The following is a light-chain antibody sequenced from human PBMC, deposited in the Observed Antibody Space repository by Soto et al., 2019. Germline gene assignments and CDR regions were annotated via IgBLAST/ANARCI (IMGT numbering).Light chain of an antibody. CDR2: KSS. Sequence: DIQMTQSPSTLSASVGDRVTITCGASQSISSWLAWYQQKPGKAPKLLIYKSSSLESGVPSRFSGRVSGTEFTLTISSLQPDDFATYYCQQYGSYPWTFGQGTKVEIK. CDR1: QSISSW. J-gene: IGKJ1*01. CDR3: QQYGSYPWT. V-gene: IGKV1-5*03.